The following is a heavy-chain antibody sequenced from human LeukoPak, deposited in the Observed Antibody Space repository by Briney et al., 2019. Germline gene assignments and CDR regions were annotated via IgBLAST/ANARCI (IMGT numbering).Heavy chain of an antibody. J-gene: IGHJ5*02. Sequence: SETLSPTCTVSGGSISTYYWSWSRQSPGKAMEWIGYIYDSGSTNYNPSLKSRVTISLDTSKNQFSLKLRSMTAADTAVYFCARLATPLSWFDPWGQGTLAPVSS. CDR1: GGSISTYY. V-gene: IGHV4-59*01. D-gene: IGHD2-15*01. CDR2: IYDSGST. CDR3: ARLATPLSWFDP.